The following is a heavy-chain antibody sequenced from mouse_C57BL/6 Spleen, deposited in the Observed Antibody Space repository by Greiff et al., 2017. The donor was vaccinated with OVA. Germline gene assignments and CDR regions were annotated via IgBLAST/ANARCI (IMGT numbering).Heavy chain of an antibody. CDR1: GYAFSSSW. V-gene: IGHV1-82*01. Sequence: QVKLQQSGPELVKPGASVKISCKASGYAFSSSWMNWVQQRPGKGLEWIGRSYTGDGAINYTGKFKGKATLTADKSSRTAYMQLSSLTSEDSAVYFCASITTVVARAMGCWGQGTSVTVSS. D-gene: IGHD1-1*01. CDR2: SYTGDGAI. J-gene: IGHJ4*01. CDR3: ASITTVVARAMGC.